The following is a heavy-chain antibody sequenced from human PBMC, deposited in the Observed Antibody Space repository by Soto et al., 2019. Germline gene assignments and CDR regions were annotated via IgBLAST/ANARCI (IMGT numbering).Heavy chain of an antibody. D-gene: IGHD3-3*01. Sequence: QVQLVESGGGWVKPGGSLRLSCPASGFTFSDYYMSWIRQAPGKGLERVSYIRRSGSTIYYADSVKGRFTISRDNAKNSLYQQMNSLSAEDTAVYYCARVERGITIFGVVIPPFDYWGQGTLVTVSS. CDR2: IRRSGSTI. V-gene: IGHV3-11*01. CDR1: GFTFSDYY. CDR3: ARVERGITIFGVVIPPFDY. J-gene: IGHJ4*02.